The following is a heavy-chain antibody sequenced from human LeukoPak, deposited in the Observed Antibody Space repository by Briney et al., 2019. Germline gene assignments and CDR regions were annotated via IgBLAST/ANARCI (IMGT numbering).Heavy chain of an antibody. J-gene: IGHJ3*02. CDR3: AKAYDFWSQGAFDI. CDR1: GFTFSSYS. CDR2: ISSSSSYI. Sequence: GGSLRLSCAASGFTFSSYSMNWVGQAPGKWLHWVSSISSSSSYIYYADSVKGRFTISRDNAKNSLYLQMNSLRAEDTAVYYCAKAYDFWSQGAFDIWGQGTMVTVSS. V-gene: IGHV3-21*01. D-gene: IGHD3-3*01.